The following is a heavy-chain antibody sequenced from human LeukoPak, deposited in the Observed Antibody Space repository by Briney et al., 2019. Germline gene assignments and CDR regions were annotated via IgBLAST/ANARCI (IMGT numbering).Heavy chain of an antibody. Sequence: KPSETPSLTCTVSCGSLSTFYWSWGRQPPREGLEGVGYISYSGSTNYNPSLKSRVTISVDTSKNQFSLKLSSVTAADTAVYYCARHSIAYYPRFDPWGQGTLVTVSS. V-gene: IGHV4-59*01. CDR3: ARHSIAYYPRFDP. J-gene: IGHJ5*02. D-gene: IGHD3-22*01. CDR1: CGSLSTFY. CDR2: ISYSGST.